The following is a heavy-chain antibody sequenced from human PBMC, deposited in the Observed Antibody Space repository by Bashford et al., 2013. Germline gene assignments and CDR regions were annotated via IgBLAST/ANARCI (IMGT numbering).Heavy chain of an antibody. V-gene: IGHV1-2*04. CDR3: ARDASGTGTTDFDY. J-gene: IGHJ4*02. Sequence: ASVKVSCKASGYTFTGYYMHWVRQAPGQGLEWMGWINPNSGDTNYAQKFQGWVTMTRDTSISTAYMELKRLRSDDTAVYYCARDASGTGTTDFDYWGQGTLVTVSS. CDR2: INPNSGDT. CDR1: GYTFTGYY. D-gene: IGHD1-1*01.